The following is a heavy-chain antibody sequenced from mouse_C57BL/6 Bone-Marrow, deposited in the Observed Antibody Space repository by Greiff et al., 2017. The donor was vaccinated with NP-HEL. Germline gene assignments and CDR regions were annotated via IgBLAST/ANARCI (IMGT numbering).Heavy chain of an antibody. V-gene: IGHV1-81*01. CDR2: IYPRSGNT. D-gene: IGHD1-1*01. CDR3: ARYPYYYGSSPYAMDY. J-gene: IGHJ4*01. CDR1: GYTFTSYG. Sequence: QVQLQQSGAELARPGASVKLSCKASGYTFTSYGISWVKQRTGQGLEWIREIYPRSGNTYYNEKFTGKATLTADKSSSTAYMELRSLTSADSAVYYCARYPYYYGSSPYAMDYWGQGTSVTVSS.